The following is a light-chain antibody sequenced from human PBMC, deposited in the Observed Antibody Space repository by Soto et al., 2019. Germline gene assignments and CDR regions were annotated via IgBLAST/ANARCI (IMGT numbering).Light chain of an antibody. CDR3: QQRSNWGVT. J-gene: IGKJ4*01. CDR1: QSLSTS. V-gene: IGKV3-11*01. CDR2: DAS. Sequence: EIVLTQSPATLSLSPGERATLSCRASQSLSTSLAWYQQKPGQAPRLLIYDASNRATGIPARFSGSGSGTDFTLTISSLEPEDFALYYCQQRSNWGVTFGGGTKVEIK.